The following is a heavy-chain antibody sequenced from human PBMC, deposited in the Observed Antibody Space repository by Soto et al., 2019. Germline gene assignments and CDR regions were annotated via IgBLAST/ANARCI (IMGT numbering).Heavy chain of an antibody. CDR3: ARDPVVAATHYYFDY. J-gene: IGHJ4*02. D-gene: IGHD2-15*01. V-gene: IGHV3-30*03. CDR1: GFTCSSYG. CDR2: ISYDGSNK. Sequence: GGSLRLSCAASGFTCSSYGMHWVRQAPGKGLEWVAVISYDGSNKYYADSVKGRFTISRDNSKNTLYLQMNSLRAEDTAVYYCARDPVVAATHYYFDYWGQGTLVTVSS.